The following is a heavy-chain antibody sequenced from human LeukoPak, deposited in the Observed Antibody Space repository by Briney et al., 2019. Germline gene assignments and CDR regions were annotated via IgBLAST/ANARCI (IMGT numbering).Heavy chain of an antibody. D-gene: IGHD3-10*01. CDR2: MNPDSGNT. V-gene: IGHV1-8*01. Sequence: ASVKVSCKASGYTFTGYDINWIRQAPGQGLEWMGWMNPDSGNTGYAQKFQGRVTMTRNTSISTAYMELSSLRSEDTAVYYCAHEKLVRGVIGGMDVWGQGTTVTVSS. CDR3: AHEKLVRGVIGGMDV. CDR1: GYTFTGYD. J-gene: IGHJ6*02.